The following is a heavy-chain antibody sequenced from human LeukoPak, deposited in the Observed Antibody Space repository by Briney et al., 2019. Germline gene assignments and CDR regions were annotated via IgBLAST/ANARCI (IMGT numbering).Heavy chain of an antibody. CDR1: GFGVSSNY. V-gene: IGHV3-53*01. D-gene: IGHD6-13*01. Sequence: GGSLRLSCVASGFGVSSNYMTWVRQAPGKGLEWVSASGTSGDTYYADSVRGRFTISRDNAKNMVYLQMSSLRAEDTALYYCAQKRPGTYPFDYWGQGTLVTVSS. CDR3: AQKRPGTYPFDY. CDR2: SGTSGDT. J-gene: IGHJ4*02.